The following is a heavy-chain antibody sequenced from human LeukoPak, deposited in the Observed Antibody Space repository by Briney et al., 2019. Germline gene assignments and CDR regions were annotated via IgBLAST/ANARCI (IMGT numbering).Heavy chain of an antibody. CDR1: GFSFSSHW. V-gene: IGHV3-74*01. CDR2: ISDDGSYT. D-gene: IGHD2-21*01. CDR3: VSFGISWRSSY. Sequence: GGSLRLSCAASGFSFSSHWVHWVRQAPGKGLVWVSRISDDGSYTSNVDSVKGRFTISRDNVSNMLYLHMNSLRAEDTAVYYCVSFGISWRSSYWGQGTLVTVSS. J-gene: IGHJ4*02.